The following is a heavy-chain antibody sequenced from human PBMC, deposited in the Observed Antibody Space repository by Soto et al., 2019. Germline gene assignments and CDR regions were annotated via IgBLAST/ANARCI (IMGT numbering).Heavy chain of an antibody. CDR3: ARVGTLRYFDGRPSADY. J-gene: IGHJ4*02. Sequence: GGSLRLSCAASGFTVSSNYMSWVRQAPGKGLEWVSVIYSGGSTYYADSVKGRFTISRDNSKNTLYLQMNSLRAEDTAVYYCARVGTLRYFDGRPSADYWGQGTLVTVSS. V-gene: IGHV3-53*01. CDR2: IYSGGST. CDR1: GFTVSSNY. D-gene: IGHD3-9*01.